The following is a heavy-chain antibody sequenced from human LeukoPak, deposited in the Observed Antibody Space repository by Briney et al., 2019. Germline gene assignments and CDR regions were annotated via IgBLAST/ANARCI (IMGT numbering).Heavy chain of an antibody. V-gene: IGHV3-23*01. CDR1: GFTFSSYA. CDR2: ISGCGGSS. D-gene: IGHD5-12*01. CDR3: ARVTLRYSGYDLKEYYYFIDV. Sequence: GGSLRLSCTASGFTFSSYAMSGFRQAPGKGLQWCSAISGCGGSSYYDASVKGRVTISRDKSKNPLYLQMNSVRAEDTAVYYCARVTLRYSGYDLKEYYYFIDVWGKGTTVTVSS. J-gene: IGHJ6*03.